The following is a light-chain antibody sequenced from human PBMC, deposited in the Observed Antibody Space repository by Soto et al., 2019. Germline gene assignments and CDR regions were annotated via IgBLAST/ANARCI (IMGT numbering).Light chain of an antibody. J-gene: IGLJ3*02. CDR1: TTDIGDSKY. CDR3: SSYTSSGTVL. V-gene: IGLV2-14*03. CDR2: DVS. Sequence: QSVLTQPASVAGSPGQSITISCTGTTTDIGDSKYVSWYQQHPGKAPKLMIYDVSNRPSGVSNRFSGSKSGNTASLTISGLQAEDEADYYFSSYTSSGTVLCGGGTKLTVL.